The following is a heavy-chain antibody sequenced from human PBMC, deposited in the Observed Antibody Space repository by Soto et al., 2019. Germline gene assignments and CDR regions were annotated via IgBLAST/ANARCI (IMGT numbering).Heavy chain of an antibody. CDR1: GFTFDDYT. V-gene: IGHV3-43*01. J-gene: IGHJ6*03. D-gene: IGHD3-10*01. Sequence: SCAASGFTFDDYTMHWVLQAPGKGLEWVSLISWDGGITYYADSVKGRFTISRDNSKNSLYMQMNSLRTEDTALYYCAKNLIRRSYYYYYMDVWGKGTTVTVSS. CDR3: AKNLIRRSYYYYYMDV. CDR2: ISWDGGIT.